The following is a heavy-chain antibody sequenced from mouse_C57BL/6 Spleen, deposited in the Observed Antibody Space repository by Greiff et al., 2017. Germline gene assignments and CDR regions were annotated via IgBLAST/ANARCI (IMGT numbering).Heavy chain of an antibody. Sequence: EVQLQESGPGLVKPSQSLSLTCSVTGYSITSGYYWNWIRQFPGTKLEWMGYISYDGSNNYNPSLKNRISITRDTSKNQFFLKLNSVTTEATATYYCARDYYGSSYYFDDWGQGTTLTVSS. CDR1: GYSITSGYY. D-gene: IGHD1-1*01. CDR2: ISYDGSN. J-gene: IGHJ2*01. V-gene: IGHV3-6*01. CDR3: ARDYYGSSYYFDD.